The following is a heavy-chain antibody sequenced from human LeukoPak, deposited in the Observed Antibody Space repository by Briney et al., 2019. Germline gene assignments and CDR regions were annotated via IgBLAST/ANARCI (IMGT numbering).Heavy chain of an antibody. Sequence: GESLRLSCATSGFTFSSYAMDRVRQAPGKGLEWVSSISSGGNYKCYGDSVWGRFTISRDDAKNSLYLEMNSLRAEDTAVYYCARDTRQTSVTNFDSWGQGTLVIVS. CDR3: ARDTRQTSVTNFDS. J-gene: IGHJ4*02. D-gene: IGHD4-17*01. CDR2: ISSGGNYK. V-gene: IGHV3-21*06. CDR1: GFTFSSYA.